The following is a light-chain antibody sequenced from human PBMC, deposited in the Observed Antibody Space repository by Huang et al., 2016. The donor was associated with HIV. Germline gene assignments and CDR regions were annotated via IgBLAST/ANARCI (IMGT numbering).Light chain of an antibody. J-gene: IGKJ1*01. CDR3: QQYGSSPPT. CDR1: QSISSSY. V-gene: IGKV3-20*01. Sequence: EIVLTQSPGTLSLSPGERATLSFRASQSISSSYLAWYHHQPGQAPRLVIYGVSSRVSGIPDRFSGSGSGTDFTLTISRLEPEDFAVDYCQQYGSSPPTFGQGTKVEIK. CDR2: GVS.